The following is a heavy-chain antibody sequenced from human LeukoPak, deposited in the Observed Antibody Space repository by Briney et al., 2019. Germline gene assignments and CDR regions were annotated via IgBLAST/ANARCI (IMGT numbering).Heavy chain of an antibody. V-gene: IGHV4-30-2*01. Sequence: PSQTLSLTCAVSGGSISSGGYSWSWIRQPPGKGLEWIGYIYHSGSTYYNPSLKSRVTISVDKSKNQFSLKLSSVTAADTAVYYCARDARGYCTNGVCYLLDYWGQGTLVTVSS. J-gene: IGHJ4*02. CDR2: IYHSGST. D-gene: IGHD2-8*01. CDR3: ARDARGYCTNGVCYLLDY. CDR1: GGSISSGGYS.